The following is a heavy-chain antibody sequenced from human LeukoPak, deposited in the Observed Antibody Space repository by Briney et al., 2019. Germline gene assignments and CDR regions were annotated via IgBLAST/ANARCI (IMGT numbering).Heavy chain of an antibody. CDR2: ISSNGGST. Sequence: PGGSLRLSCSASGFTFSSYAMHWVRQAPGKGLEYVSAISSNGGSTYYADSVKGRFTISRDNSKNTLYLQMNSPRAEDTAVYYCARGLGYSWYYFDYWGQGTLVTVSS. CDR1: GFTFSSYA. CDR3: ARGLGYSWYYFDY. D-gene: IGHD2-15*01. J-gene: IGHJ4*02. V-gene: IGHV3-64*04.